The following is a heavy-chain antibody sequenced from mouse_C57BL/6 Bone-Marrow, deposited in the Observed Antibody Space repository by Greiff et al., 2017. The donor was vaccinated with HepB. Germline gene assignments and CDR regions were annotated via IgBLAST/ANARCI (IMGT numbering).Heavy chain of an antibody. D-gene: IGHD2-4*01. V-gene: IGHV1-82*01. J-gene: IGHJ4*01. CDR3: ARNYYDYDDAMDY. CDR2: IYPGDGDT. CDR1: GYAFSSSW. Sequence: QVQLKQSGPELVKPGASVKISCKASGYAFSSSWMNWVKQRPGKGLEWIGRIYPGDGDTNYNGKFKGKATLTADKSSSTAYMQLSSLTSEDSAVYFCARNYYDYDDAMDYWGQGTSVTDSS.